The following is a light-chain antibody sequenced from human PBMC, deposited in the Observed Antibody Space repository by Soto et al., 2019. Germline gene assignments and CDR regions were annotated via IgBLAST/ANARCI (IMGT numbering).Light chain of an antibody. CDR1: KGVSSF. V-gene: IGKV3-11*01. CDR2: DAS. CDR3: QQRGNWPPT. Sequence: EIVLTQSPATLSLSPGERATLSCRASKGVSSFLAWSQQKPGQPPRLLIYDASNRATGIPGRFSGSGSGTDFTLTISSLEPEDFAAYYCQQRGNWPPTFGPGTKVDI. J-gene: IGKJ3*01.